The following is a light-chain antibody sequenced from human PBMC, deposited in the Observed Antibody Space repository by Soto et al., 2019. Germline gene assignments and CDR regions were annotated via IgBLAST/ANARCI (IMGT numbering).Light chain of an antibody. CDR1: SSNIGNNN. J-gene: IGLJ2*01. CDR3: GTWDGSLTAGV. V-gene: IGLV1-51*01. CDR2: DNN. Sequence: QSVLTRPPSVSAAPGQKVTISCSGSSSNIGNNNVSWYQLVPGTAPKLLIYDNNKRPPGIPDRFSGSKSGTSATLGITGLQTGDEADYYCGTWDGSLTAGVFGGGTKLTVL.